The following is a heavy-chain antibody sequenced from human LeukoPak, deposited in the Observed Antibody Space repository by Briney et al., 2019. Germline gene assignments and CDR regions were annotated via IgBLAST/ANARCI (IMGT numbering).Heavy chain of an antibody. D-gene: IGHD3-10*01. CDR1: GFTFSSYA. V-gene: IGHV3-30-3*01. CDR3: ARGWFGESPCFDY. CDR2: ISYDGSNK. Sequence: PGGSLRLSCAASGFTFSSYAMHWVRQAPGKGLEWVAVISYDGSNKYYADSVKGRFTISRDNAKNSLYLQMNSLRAEDTAVYYCARGWFGESPCFDYWGQGTLVTVSS. J-gene: IGHJ4*02.